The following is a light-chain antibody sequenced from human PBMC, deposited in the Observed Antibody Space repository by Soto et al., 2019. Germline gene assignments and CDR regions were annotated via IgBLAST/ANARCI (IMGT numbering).Light chain of an antibody. V-gene: IGLV1-44*01. J-gene: IGLJ1*01. CDR2: ANN. CDR1: SSNIGRNS. CDR3: AAWDDSLNEYV. Sequence: QLVLTQAPSVSGTPGQRVTITCSGSSSNIGRNSVNWYQHLPGTAPKLLTHANNHRPSGVPDRFSGSKSGTSASLAISGLQPEDEADYCCAAWDDSLNEYVFGDGTKLTVL.